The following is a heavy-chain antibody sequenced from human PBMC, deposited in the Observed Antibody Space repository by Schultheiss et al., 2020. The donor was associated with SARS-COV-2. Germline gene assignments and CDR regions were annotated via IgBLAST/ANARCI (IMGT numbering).Heavy chain of an antibody. CDR3: AKPFPDYYDSSGYSRGHYFDY. V-gene: IGHV3-23*01. Sequence: GESLKISCAASGFTFSSYAMSWVRQAPGKGLEWVSAISGSGGSTYYADSVKGRFTISRDNSKNTLYLQMNSLRAEDTAVYYCAKPFPDYYDSSGYSRGHYFDYWGQGTLVTVSS. CDR2: ISGSGGST. D-gene: IGHD3-22*01. CDR1: GFTFSSYA. J-gene: IGHJ4*02.